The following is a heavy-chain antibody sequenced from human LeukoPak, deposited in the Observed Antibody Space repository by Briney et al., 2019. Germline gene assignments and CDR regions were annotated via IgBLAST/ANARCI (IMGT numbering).Heavy chain of an antibody. J-gene: IGHJ4*02. CDR1: GFSFGKYW. CDR2: IKQDGSEK. V-gene: IGHV3-7*03. CDR3: ASPKTPSGSYGDFDY. D-gene: IGHD1-26*01. Sequence: GGSLRLSCVASGFSFGKYWMSWVRQAPGKGLEWVANIKQDGSEKCYVDSVKGRFTISRDNAKNSLYLQMNSLRAEDTAVYYCASPKTPSGSYGDFDYWGQGTLVTVSS.